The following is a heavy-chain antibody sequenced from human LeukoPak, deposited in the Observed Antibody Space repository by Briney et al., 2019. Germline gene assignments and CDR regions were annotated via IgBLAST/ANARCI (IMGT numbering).Heavy chain of an antibody. D-gene: IGHD3-22*01. Sequence: GGSLRLSCAASGFPFSNYAMTWVRQAPGEGLEWVSTIGGWGGETYYADSVKGRLTISRDNSKNTLYLQMNSLRAEDTAVYYCAKEVYCDTRANFDYWGQGTLVTVSS. CDR1: GFPFSNYA. CDR3: AKEVYCDTRANFDY. CDR2: IGGWGGET. J-gene: IGHJ4*02. V-gene: IGHV3-23*01.